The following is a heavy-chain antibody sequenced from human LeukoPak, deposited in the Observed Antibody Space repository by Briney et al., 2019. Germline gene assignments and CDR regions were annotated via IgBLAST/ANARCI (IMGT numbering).Heavy chain of an antibody. V-gene: IGHV1-8*01. CDR1: GYTFTSYD. CDR3: ARVYDYVWGSHSDY. D-gene: IGHD3-16*01. CDR2: MNPNSGNT. Sequence: ASVKVSCKASGYTFTSYDINWVRQATGQGLEWMGWMNPNSGNTGYAQKFQGRVTMTRNTSISTAYMELSSLRSEDTAVYYCARVYDYVWGSHSDYWGQGTLVTVSS. J-gene: IGHJ4*02.